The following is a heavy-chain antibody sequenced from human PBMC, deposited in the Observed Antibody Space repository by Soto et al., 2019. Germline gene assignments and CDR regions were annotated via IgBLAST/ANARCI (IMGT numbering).Heavy chain of an antibody. CDR1: GISLIHDRVG. CDR3: TRAITRMGYCASTRCYDLEY. V-gene: IGHV2-26*01. Sequence: QVTLKESGPVLVKPTETLTLTCTGSGISLIHDRVGVSWLRKPPGKALEWLSDIFSNDEKSYSAFLRSRLTISKDTSRSPVVLTLANMYPLDTATYYCTRAITRMGYCASTRCYDLEYWGQGITVTVS. CDR2: IFSNDEK. J-gene: IGHJ4*02. D-gene: IGHD2-2*01.